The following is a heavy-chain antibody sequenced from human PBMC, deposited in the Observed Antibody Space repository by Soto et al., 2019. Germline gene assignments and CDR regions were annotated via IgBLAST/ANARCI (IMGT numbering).Heavy chain of an antibody. J-gene: IGHJ4*02. D-gene: IGHD5-12*01. CDR2: IIPIFGTA. Sequence: GASVKVSCKASGGTFSSYAISWVRQAPGQGLEWMGGIIPIFGTANYAQKFQGRVTITADESTSTAYMELSSLRSEDTAVYYCASILGVEMATISYSYYFDYWGQGTLVTVSS. V-gene: IGHV1-69*13. CDR1: GGTFSSYA. CDR3: ASILGVEMATISYSYYFDY.